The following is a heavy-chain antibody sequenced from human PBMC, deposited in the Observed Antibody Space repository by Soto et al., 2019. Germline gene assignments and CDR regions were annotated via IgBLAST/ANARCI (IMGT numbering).Heavy chain of an antibody. CDR1: GFIFSDYA. J-gene: IGHJ4*02. CDR3: VKDAPQPFSD. CDR2: ISGNAHAT. D-gene: IGHD3-3*02. Sequence: EVHLLESAGGFVQPGGSLIISCAASGFIFSDYAMSCVRQAPGKGLEWGSAISGNAHATYYAAYVKGRFTISRDNSKNTLYLQMDSLRVEDTARYYCVKDAPQPFSDWGGGTLVTVSS. V-gene: IGHV3-23*01.